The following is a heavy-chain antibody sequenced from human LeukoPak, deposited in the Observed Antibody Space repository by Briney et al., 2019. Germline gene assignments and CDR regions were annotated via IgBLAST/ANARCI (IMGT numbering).Heavy chain of an antibody. CDR1: GGSIRSDGYY. V-gene: IGHV4-31*03. J-gene: IGHJ4*02. D-gene: IGHD3-22*01. CDR3: ARDHRGVNYSDNKGGFDS. Sequence: SETLSLTCTVSGGSIRSDGYYWNWIRQHPGKGLEYIGYIYYSGSTSSNPSLQSRVTISVDTSKNQFSLKLSSVTAADTAVYYCARDHRGVNYSDNKGGFDSWGQGTLVTVSS. CDR2: IYYSGST.